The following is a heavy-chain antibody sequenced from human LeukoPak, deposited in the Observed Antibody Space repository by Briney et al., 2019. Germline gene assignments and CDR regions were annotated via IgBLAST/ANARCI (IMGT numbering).Heavy chain of an antibody. D-gene: IGHD3-3*01. CDR3: ARDHFGVVPLLTYYYYGIDV. Sequence: SETLSLTCTVSGGSISSYYWSWIRQPAGKGLEWIGRIYTSGSTNYNPSLKSRVTMSVDTSKNQFSLKLSSVTAADTAVYYCARDHFGVVPLLTYYYYGIDVWGQGTTVTVSS. V-gene: IGHV4-4*07. J-gene: IGHJ6*02. CDR2: IYTSGST. CDR1: GGSISSYY.